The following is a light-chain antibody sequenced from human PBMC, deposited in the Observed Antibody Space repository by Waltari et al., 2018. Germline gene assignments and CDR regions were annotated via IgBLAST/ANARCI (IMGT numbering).Light chain of an antibody. J-gene: IGKJ2*01. CDR2: KAS. Sequence: DIQMTQSPSTVSASVGDRVTITCRASQSLSSWLAWYQQKPGKAPTLLSYKASTLESGVPSRFSGSGSGTEFTLTISSMQPDDFATYYCQQYNSYSTFGQGTKLEIQ. CDR3: QQYNSYST. CDR1: QSLSSW. V-gene: IGKV1-5*03.